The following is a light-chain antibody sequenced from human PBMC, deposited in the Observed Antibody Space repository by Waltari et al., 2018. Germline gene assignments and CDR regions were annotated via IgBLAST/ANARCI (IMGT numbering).Light chain of an antibody. J-gene: IGKJ2*01. CDR2: WAA. CDR3: QQYCTSPPT. Sequence: DIVMTQSPDSLAVSLGERATINCKSSQSVFCSSGNKEFLTWFQQKPGQPPRAVIYWAATREKGVPDRVSGSGSVTDFTLTINSLQAEDVAVYYCQQYCTSPPTFGQGTQVEIK. V-gene: IGKV4-1*01. CDR1: QSVFCSSGNKEF.